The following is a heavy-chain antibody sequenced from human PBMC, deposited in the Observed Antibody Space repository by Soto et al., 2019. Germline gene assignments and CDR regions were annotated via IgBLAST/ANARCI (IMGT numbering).Heavy chain of an antibody. J-gene: IGHJ6*02. Sequence: SETLSLTCAVSSYSISRGYYWGWIRHPPWELLYCVGSISHSGSTYYNPSLKSRVTISVDTSKNQFSLKLSSVTAADTAVHYCARAAAYCSSTSCYTRGDYYYYGMDVWGQGTTVTV. CDR1: SYSISRGYY. CDR2: ISHSGST. V-gene: IGHV4-38-2*01. CDR3: ARAAAYCSSTSCYTRGDYYYYGMDV. D-gene: IGHD2-2*02.